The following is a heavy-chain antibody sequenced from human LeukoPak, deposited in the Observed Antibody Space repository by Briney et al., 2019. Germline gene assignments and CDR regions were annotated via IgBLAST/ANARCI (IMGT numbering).Heavy chain of an antibody. CDR2: IYTSGST. V-gene: IGHV4-61*02. J-gene: IGHJ6*03. D-gene: IGHD1-14*01. Sequence: PSETLSLTCTVSGGSISSGSYYWSWIRQPAGKGLEWIGRIYTSGSTNYNPSLKSRVTISVDTSKNQFSLKLSSATAADTAVYYCASRNYYYYMDVWGKGTTVTVSS. CDR1: GGSISSGSYY. CDR3: ASRNYYYYMDV.